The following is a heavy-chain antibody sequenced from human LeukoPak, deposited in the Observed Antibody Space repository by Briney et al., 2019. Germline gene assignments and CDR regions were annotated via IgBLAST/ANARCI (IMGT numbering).Heavy chain of an antibody. CDR1: GFTFSSYS. CDR2: ISSSSSTI. Sequence: GGSLGLSCAASGFTFSSYSMNWVRQAPGKGLEWVSYISSSSSTIYYADSVKGRFTISRDNAKNSLYLQMNSLRAEDMAVYYCARDRGYGDYEGYFDLWGRGTLVTVSS. J-gene: IGHJ2*01. V-gene: IGHV3-48*01. CDR3: ARDRGYGDYEGYFDL. D-gene: IGHD4-17*01.